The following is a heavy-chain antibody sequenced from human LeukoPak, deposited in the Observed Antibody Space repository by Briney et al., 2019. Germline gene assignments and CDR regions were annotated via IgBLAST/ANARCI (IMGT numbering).Heavy chain of an antibody. D-gene: IGHD2-21*01. CDR1: GSTFTSYD. J-gene: IGHJ1*01. Sequence: ASVKVSYKASGSTFTSYDISWVRQAPGQGLEWMGRINPISGSTNYAQDFQGRVTMTTDTSTSTAYMELSSLSSEDTAVYYCARGGDVGNWGWGPVVPVSA. V-gene: IGHV1-8*02. CDR2: INPISGST. CDR3: ARGGDVGN.